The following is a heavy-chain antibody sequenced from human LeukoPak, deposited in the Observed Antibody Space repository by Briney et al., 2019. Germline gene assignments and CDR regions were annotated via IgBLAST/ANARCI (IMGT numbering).Heavy chain of an antibody. J-gene: IGHJ4*02. CDR1: GGSISSSSYY. V-gene: IGHV4-39*01. D-gene: IGHD3-10*01. Sequence: PSETLSLTCTVSGGSISSSSYYWGWIRQPPGKGLEWIGSIYYSGSTYYNPSLKSRVTISVDTSKNQFSLKLSSVTAAGTAVYYCARLYGSGCYYPFDYWGQGTLVTVSS. CDR3: ARLYGSGCYYPFDY. CDR2: IYYSGST.